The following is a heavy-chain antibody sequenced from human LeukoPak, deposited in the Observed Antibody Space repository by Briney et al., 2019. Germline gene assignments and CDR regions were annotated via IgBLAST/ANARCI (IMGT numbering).Heavy chain of an antibody. Sequence: SGGSLRLSCAASGVTFRSYDMYWVRQATGKGLEWVSAIGTIGDTYYPDSVKGRFTISRDDAKNSLYLQMNSLRAGDTAVYYCVRERRELPLYDALDVWGQGTMVTVSS. V-gene: IGHV3-13*01. J-gene: IGHJ3*01. CDR2: IGTIGDT. CDR1: GVTFRSYD. D-gene: IGHD3-3*01. CDR3: VRERRELPLYDALDV.